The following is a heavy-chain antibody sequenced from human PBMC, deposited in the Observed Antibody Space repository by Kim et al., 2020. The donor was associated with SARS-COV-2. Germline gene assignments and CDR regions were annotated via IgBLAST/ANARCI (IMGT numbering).Heavy chain of an antibody. V-gene: IGHV3-53*01. D-gene: IGHD3-22*01. Sequence: RFTIARDDSKNTLYLQMNSLRAEDTAVYYCARVAYYYDSSGYYHDAFDIWGQGTMVTVPS. CDR3: ARVAYYYDSSGYYHDAFDI. J-gene: IGHJ3*02.